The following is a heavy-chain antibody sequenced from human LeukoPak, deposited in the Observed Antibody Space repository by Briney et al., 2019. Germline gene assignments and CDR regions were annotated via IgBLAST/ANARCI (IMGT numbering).Heavy chain of an antibody. CDR3: TRDNIAGSGSSD. D-gene: IGHD3-10*01. CDR1: GFTFSSYA. J-gene: IGHJ4*02. V-gene: IGHV3-30-3*01. Sequence: SGTSLRLSCAASGFTFSSYAVHWVRQAPGKGLEWVAVISYDGGHIYYADSVKGRFTISRDNSKNTLYLQMNSLRSEDTALYYCTRDNIAGSGSSDWGQGTLVTVSS. CDR2: ISYDGGHI.